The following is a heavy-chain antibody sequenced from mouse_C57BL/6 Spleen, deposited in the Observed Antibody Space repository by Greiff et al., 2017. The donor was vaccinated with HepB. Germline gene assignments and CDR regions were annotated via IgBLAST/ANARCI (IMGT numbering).Heavy chain of an antibody. J-gene: IGHJ3*01. CDR1: GYAFSSSW. V-gene: IGHV1-82*01. D-gene: IGHD3-1*01. Sequence: VKLQESGPELVKPGASVKISCKASGYAFSSSWMNWVKQRPGKGLEWIGRIYPGDGDTNYNGKFKGKATLTADKSSSTAYMQLSSLTSEDSAVYFCARRDREAWFAYWGQGTLVTVSA. CDR3: ARRDREAWFAY. CDR2: IYPGDGDT.